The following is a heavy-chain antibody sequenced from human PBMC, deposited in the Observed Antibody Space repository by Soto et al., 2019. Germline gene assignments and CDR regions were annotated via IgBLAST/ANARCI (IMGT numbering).Heavy chain of an antibody. J-gene: IGHJ3*02. CDR2: IKSKTEGRTT. D-gene: IGHD2-2*01. CDR3: TSHGVVVPAEDSFDI. V-gene: IGHV3-15*01. Sequence: PGGSLKLSCAPSGFPFSTTWMTWVRQAPGKGLKWLGRIKSKTEGRTTDYAAPVKGRFTISRDDSKNTLYLQMSSLKAEDTAVYYCTSHGVVVPAEDSFDIWGQGTMVTVSS. CDR1: GFPFSTTW.